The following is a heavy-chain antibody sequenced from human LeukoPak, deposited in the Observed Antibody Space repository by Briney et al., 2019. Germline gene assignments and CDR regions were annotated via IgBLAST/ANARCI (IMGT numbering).Heavy chain of an antibody. D-gene: IGHD5-12*01. V-gene: IGHV4-61*02. CDR3: AADGYDFFDY. CDR2: IYTSGST. CDR1: GGSISSGCYY. J-gene: IGHJ4*02. Sequence: SETLSLTCTVSGGSISSGCYYWSWIRQPAGKGLEWIGRIYTSGSTNYNPSLKSRVTISVDTSKNQFSLKLSSVTAADTAVYYCAADGYDFFDYWGQGTLVTVSS.